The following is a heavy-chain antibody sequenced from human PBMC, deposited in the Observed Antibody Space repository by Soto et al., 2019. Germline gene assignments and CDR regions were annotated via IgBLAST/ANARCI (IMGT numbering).Heavy chain of an antibody. CDR3: AVDIVGTGSY. Sequence: DVQVVESGGGLVQPGGSLRLSCAASGFTFSDHFMDWVRQAPGEGLEWVGRTTNKANSYTTEYAASVKDRFSISRDESKNSVYLQMNSLKTEDTAVYYCAVDIVGTGSYWGQGTLVTVSS. CDR2: TTNKANSYTT. J-gene: IGHJ4*02. CDR1: GFTFSDHF. V-gene: IGHV3-72*01. D-gene: IGHD5-12*01.